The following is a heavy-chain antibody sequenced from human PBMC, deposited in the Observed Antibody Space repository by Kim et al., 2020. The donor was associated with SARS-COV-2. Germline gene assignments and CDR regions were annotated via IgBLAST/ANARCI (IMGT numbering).Heavy chain of an antibody. CDR1: GFTFSDYY. J-gene: IGHJ6*03. D-gene: IGHD3-10*01. V-gene: IGHV3-11*01. CDR2: ISSGGETT. CDR3: VRDVYYGWGSGRPSYYMDV. Sequence: GGSLRLSCAASGFTFSDYYMSWIRQAPGKGLDFVSYISSGGETTYYADSMKGRFTISRDNAKNSLYLEMNSLRVDDTAVYYCVRDVYYGWGSGRPSYYMDVWGKGTMVTVSS.